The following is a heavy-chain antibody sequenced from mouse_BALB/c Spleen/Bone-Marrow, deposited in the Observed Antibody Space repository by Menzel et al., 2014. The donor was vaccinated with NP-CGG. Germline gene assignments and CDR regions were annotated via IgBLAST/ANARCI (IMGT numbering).Heavy chain of an antibody. CDR3: ARGLYGDSVY. CDR2: IDPSDSYT. Sequence: QVQLKESGADLVKPGASAKLSCKASGYTFTSYWMHWVKQRPGQGLEWIGEIDPSDSYTNYNQKFKGKATLTVDKPSSTAYMQLSSLTSEDSAVYYCARGLYGDSVYWGQGTTLTVSS. D-gene: IGHD2-13*01. CDR1: GYTFTSYW. V-gene: IGHV1-69*02. J-gene: IGHJ2*01.